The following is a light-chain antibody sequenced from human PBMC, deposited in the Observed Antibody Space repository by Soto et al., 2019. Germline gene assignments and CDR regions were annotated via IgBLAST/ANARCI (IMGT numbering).Light chain of an antibody. V-gene: IGLV3-1*01. Sequence: YELTQPPSVSVSPGQTASITCSGDKLGDKYACWYQQKPGQSPVLVIYQDSKRPSGIPERFSGSNSGNTATLTISGTQAMDEADYYCQAWDSSVVFGGGTKLTVL. CDR1: KLGDKY. CDR3: QAWDSSVV. J-gene: IGLJ2*01. CDR2: QDS.